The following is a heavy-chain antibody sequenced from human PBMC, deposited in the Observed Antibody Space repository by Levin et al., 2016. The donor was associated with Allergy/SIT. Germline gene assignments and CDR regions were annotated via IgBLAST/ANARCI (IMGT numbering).Heavy chain of an antibody. J-gene: IGHJ4*02. V-gene: IGHV4-59*01. Sequence: SETLSLTCTVSGGSISSYYWSWIRQPPGKGLEWIGYIYYSGSTNYNPSLKSRVTLSVDTSKNQFSLKLSSVTAADTAVYYCARGGGVLGDLDYWGQGTLVTVSS. CDR3: ARGGGVLGDLDY. CDR2: IYYSGST. D-gene: IGHD2-8*02. CDR1: GGSISSYY.